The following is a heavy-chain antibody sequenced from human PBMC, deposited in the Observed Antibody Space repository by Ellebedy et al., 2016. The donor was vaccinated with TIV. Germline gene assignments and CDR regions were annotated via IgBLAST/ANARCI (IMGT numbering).Heavy chain of an antibody. CDR2: IGGDDRT. J-gene: IGHJ4*02. CDR1: GFNISSNA. D-gene: IGHD3-16*01. Sequence: PGGSLRLSCAASGFNISSNAMSWVRQTPGKGLEWVAGIGGDDRTHYAHFVAGRFTISRDRFQSTLHLEMRSLRVEETAIYYCAKDLPWWSASDYWGQGALVTVSS. V-gene: IGHV3-23*01. CDR3: AKDLPWWSASDY.